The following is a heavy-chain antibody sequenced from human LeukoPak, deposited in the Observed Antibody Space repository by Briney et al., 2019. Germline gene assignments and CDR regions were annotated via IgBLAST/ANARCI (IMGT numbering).Heavy chain of an antibody. CDR3: ARWSSWYGGGVDY. CDR1: GGSFSGYY. CDR2: INHSGST. J-gene: IGHJ4*02. D-gene: IGHD6-13*01. V-gene: IGHV4-34*01. Sequence: SETLSLTCAVYGGSFSGYYWSWIRQPPGKGLEWIGEINHSGSTNYNPSLKSRVTISVDTSKNQFSLKLSSVTAADTAVYYCARWSSWYGGGVDYWGQGTLVTVSS.